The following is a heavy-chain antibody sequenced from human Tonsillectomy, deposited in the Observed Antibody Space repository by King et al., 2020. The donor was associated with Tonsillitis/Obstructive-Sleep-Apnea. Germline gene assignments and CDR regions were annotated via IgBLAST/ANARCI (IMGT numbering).Heavy chain of an antibody. V-gene: IGHV3-30*04. CDR3: AREPLYCGSINCHSYYYYMDV. D-gene: IGHD2-2*01. CDR1: GFTFSSYD. CDR2: ISYDGSKK. J-gene: IGHJ6*03. Sequence: VQLVESGGGVVQPGRSLRLSCAASGFTFSSYDIHWVRQAPGKGLEWVAVISYDGSKKYYADSVKGRFTISRDNSKNTLYLQMNSLRTEDTAVYYCAREPLYCGSINCHSYYYYMDVWGKGTTVTVSS.